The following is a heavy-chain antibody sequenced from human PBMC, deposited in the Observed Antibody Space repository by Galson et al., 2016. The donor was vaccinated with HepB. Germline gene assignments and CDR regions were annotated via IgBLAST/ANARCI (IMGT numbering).Heavy chain of an antibody. CDR2: ISYDGSNK. CDR1: GFTFRSYV. J-gene: IGHJ4*02. V-gene: IGHV3-30*03. D-gene: IGHD4-17*01. CDR3: ASDMTTVTTGLDY. Sequence: SLRLSCAASGFTFRSYVMHWVRLAPGKGLEWVAVISYDGSNKYYAESVKGRFTISRDDSKNMLYLQMNSLRVEDTSLYYCASDMTTVTTGLDYWGQGTLVTVSS.